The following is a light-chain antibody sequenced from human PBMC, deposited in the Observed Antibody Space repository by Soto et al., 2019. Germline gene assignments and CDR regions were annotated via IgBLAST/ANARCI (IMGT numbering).Light chain of an antibody. V-gene: IGKV3-20*01. Sequence: EVVLTQSPGTLSLTSGERATLSCRASESISGPYLAWYQQRPGQAPRLLIYSASTRAAGIPDRISGSGSGTDFALTISRVEPEDLAVYYCQHYGSSRSTFGRGTKVEI. CDR1: ESISGPY. CDR2: SAS. J-gene: IGKJ4*02. CDR3: QHYGSSRST.